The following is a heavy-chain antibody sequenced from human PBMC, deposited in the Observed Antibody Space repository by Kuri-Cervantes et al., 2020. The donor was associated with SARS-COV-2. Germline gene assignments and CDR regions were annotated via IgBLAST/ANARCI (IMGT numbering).Heavy chain of an antibody. CDR2: ISYDGSNK. Sequence: GGSLRLSCAASGFSVSNSYLSWVRQAPGKGLEWVAAISYDGSNKYYADSVKGRFTISRDNSKNTLYLQMNSLRAEDTAVYYCAKEGAMVRGVILAFDYWGQGTMVTVSS. CDR3: AKEGAMVRGVILAFDY. J-gene: IGHJ4*03. D-gene: IGHD3-10*01. CDR1: GFSVSNSY. V-gene: IGHV3-30*18.